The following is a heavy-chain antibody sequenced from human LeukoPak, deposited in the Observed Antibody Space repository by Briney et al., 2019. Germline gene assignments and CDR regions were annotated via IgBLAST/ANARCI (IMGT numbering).Heavy chain of an antibody. CDR1: GGSFSGYY. J-gene: IGHJ3*02. CDR2: INHSGST. V-gene: IGHV4-34*01. Sequence: SETLSLTCAVYGGSFSGYYWGWIRQPPGKGLEWIGEINHSGSTNYNPSLKSRVTISVDTSKNQFSLKLSSVTAADTAVYYCAVTFIAAAGDDAFDIWGQGTMVTVSS. CDR3: AVTFIAAAGDDAFDI. D-gene: IGHD6-13*01.